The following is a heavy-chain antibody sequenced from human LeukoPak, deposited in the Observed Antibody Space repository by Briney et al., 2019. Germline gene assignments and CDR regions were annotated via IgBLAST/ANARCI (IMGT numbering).Heavy chain of an antibody. Sequence: KPGGSLRLSCAASGFTFSSYSMNWVRQAPGKGLEWVSSISSSSSYIYYADSVKGRFTISRDNAKNSPYLQMNSLRAEDTAVYYCARSHIVGATANRPYNWFDPWGQGTLVTVSS. CDR1: GFTFSSYS. D-gene: IGHD1-26*01. CDR3: ARSHIVGATANRPYNWFDP. CDR2: ISSSSSYI. V-gene: IGHV3-21*01. J-gene: IGHJ5*02.